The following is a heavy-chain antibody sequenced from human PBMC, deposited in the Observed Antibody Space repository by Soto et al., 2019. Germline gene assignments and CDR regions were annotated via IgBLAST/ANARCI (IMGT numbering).Heavy chain of an antibody. CDR1: GFTFSSYA. Sequence: EVQLLESGGGLVQPGGSLRLSCAASGFTFSSYAMSWVRQAPGKGLEWVSAISGSGGSTYYADSVKGRFTFSRDNSKNTLSLQMNCLRAEDTAVYYCARRTSSWSFDYWGQGTLVTVSS. V-gene: IGHV3-23*01. D-gene: IGHD6-13*01. CDR3: ARRTSSWSFDY. CDR2: ISGSGGST. J-gene: IGHJ4*02.